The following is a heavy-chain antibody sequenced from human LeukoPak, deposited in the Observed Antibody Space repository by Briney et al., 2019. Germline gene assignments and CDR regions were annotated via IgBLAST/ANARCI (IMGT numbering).Heavy chain of an antibody. V-gene: IGHV1-69*13. CDR1: GYTFTGYY. J-gene: IGHJ4*02. CDR2: IIPIFGTA. CDR3: ALSYYDSSGYLYYFDY. D-gene: IGHD3-22*01. Sequence: ASVKVSCKASGYTFTGYYMHWVRQAPGQGLEWMGGIIPIFGTANYAQKFQGRVTITADESTSTAYMELSSLRSEDTAVYYCALSYYDSSGYLYYFDYWGQGTLVTVSS.